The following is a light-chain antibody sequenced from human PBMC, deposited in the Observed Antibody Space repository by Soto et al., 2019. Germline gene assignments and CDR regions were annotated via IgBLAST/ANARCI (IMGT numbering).Light chain of an antibody. CDR3: CSYAGSSTLVV. Sequence: QSALTQPASVSGSPGQSLTISCTGTSSDVGSYNLVSWYQQHPGKAPKLMIYEVSKRPSGVSNRFSGSKSGNTASLTISGLQAEDEADYYCCSYAGSSTLVVFGGGTKVTVL. CDR2: EVS. V-gene: IGLV2-23*02. J-gene: IGLJ2*01. CDR1: SSDVGSYNL.